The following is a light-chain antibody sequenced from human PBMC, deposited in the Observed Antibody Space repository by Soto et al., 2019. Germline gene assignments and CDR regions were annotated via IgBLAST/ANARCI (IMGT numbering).Light chain of an antibody. J-gene: IGLJ1*01. CDR1: SSDVGGSDH. Sequence: QSALTQPASVSGSPGQAITVSCTGTSSDVGGSDHVNWYQQHPGKAPKLMIFDVSNRPSGVSTRFSGSKSGNAASLTISGLQAEDEADYYCNSYTSSSHYVFGTGTKLTVL. CDR3: NSYTSSSHYV. V-gene: IGLV2-14*03. CDR2: DVS.